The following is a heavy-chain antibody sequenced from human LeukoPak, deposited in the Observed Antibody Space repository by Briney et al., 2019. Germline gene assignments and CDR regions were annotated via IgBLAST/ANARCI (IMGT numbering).Heavy chain of an antibody. V-gene: IGHV1-46*01. CDR3: ARALPHVRSGYYYYYMDV. J-gene: IGHJ6*03. D-gene: IGHD6-25*01. Sequence: ASVKVSCKASGYIFTGYYIHWVRQAPGQGLEWMGIINPSGGSTGYAQKFQGRVTMTRDTSTSTVYMELNSLRSDDTAVYHCARALPHVRSGYYYYYMDVWGKGTTVTISS. CDR2: INPSGGST. CDR1: GYIFTGYY.